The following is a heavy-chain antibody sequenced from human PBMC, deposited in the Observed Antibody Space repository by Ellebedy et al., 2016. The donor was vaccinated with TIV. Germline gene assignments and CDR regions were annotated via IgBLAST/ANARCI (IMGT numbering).Heavy chain of an antibody. Sequence: MPGGSLRLSCSVSGGSVTTSSFYWGWIRQSPGEGREWIGSVHYSGRTYFNPSLKRRVSISTDTSKNHISLRLISVTAADTAVYFCARDGSGYHFFDQWGQGTLVTVSS. V-gene: IGHV4-39*02. CDR1: GGSVTTSSFY. D-gene: IGHD5-12*01. CDR3: ARDGSGYHFFDQ. J-gene: IGHJ4*02. CDR2: VHYSGRT.